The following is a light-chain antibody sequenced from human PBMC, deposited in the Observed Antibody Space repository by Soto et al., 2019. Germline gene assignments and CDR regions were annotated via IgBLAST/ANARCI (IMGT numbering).Light chain of an antibody. V-gene: IGLV1-40*01. Sequence: QSVLTQPPSVSGAPGQRVTIPCTGSSSNIGAGYDVHWYQQLPGTAPKLLIYGNSNRPSGVPDRFSGSKSGTSASLAITGRQAEDEADYYCQSYDSSRYVFGTGTKLTVL. CDR2: GNS. J-gene: IGLJ1*01. CDR3: QSYDSSRYV. CDR1: SSNIGAGYD.